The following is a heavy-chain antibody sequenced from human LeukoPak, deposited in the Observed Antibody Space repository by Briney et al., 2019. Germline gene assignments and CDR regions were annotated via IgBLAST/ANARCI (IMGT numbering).Heavy chain of an antibody. CDR2: IDSGGST. Sequence: PGGSLRLSCAASGFTVSSNYMSWVRQAPGKGLEWVSVIDSGGSTYYADSVKGRFTISRDSSKNVLYLQMNSLRAEDTAVYYCAKRLIDSCGGSSCYSVDYWGQGTLVTVSS. J-gene: IGHJ4*02. V-gene: IGHV3-53*01. CDR3: AKRLIDSCGGSSCYSVDY. CDR1: GFTVSSNY. D-gene: IGHD2-15*01.